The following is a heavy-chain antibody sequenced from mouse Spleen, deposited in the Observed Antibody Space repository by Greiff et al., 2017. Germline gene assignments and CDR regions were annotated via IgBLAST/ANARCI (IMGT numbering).Heavy chain of an antibody. CDR2: IDPEGGAT. J-gene: IGHJ3*01. D-gene: IGHD1-1*01. Sequence: HLQQSGAELVKPGASVKLSCTASGFNIKDYYMHWVQQRTEQGLEWIGRIDPEGGATKYAPKFQGKATITADTSSNTAYLHLSSLTSEDTAVYYCANYDRSSPFAYWGQGTLVTVSA. CDR3: ANYDRSSPFAY. CDR1: GFNIKDYY. V-gene: IGHV14-2*01.